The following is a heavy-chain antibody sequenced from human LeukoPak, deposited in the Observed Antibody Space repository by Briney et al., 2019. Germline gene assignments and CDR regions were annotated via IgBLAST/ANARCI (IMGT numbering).Heavy chain of an antibody. D-gene: IGHD5-12*01. CDR2: INSGGSST. CDR3: ARGTSGYGYDAFDI. J-gene: IGHJ3*02. V-gene: IGHV3-74*01. CDR1: GFTFSVYW. Sequence: GGSLRLSCAAAGFTFSVYWVHWVRHAPGKGLVWVSRINSGGSSTSSADSVEGRFTISRDNTKNTLYLQMNSLRAEDTAVYYCARGTSGYGYDAFDIWGQGTMVTVST.